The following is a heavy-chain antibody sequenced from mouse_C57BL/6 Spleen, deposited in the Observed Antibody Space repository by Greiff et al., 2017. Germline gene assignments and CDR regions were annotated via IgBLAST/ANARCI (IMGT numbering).Heavy chain of an antibody. CDR1: GYTFTSYG. Sequence: VKLQESGAELARPGASVKLSCKASGYTFTSYGISWVKQTTGQGLEWIGEIDHRSGNTYYNEKFKGKATLTADKSSSTAYMELRSLTSEDSAVYFCARWGLLYYFDYWGQGTTLTVSS. CDR2: IDHRSGNT. J-gene: IGHJ2*01. D-gene: IGHD6-1*01. V-gene: IGHV1-81*01. CDR3: ARWGLLYYFDY.